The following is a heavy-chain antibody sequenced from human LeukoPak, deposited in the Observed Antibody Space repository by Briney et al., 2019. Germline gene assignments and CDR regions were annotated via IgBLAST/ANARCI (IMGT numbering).Heavy chain of an antibody. CDR1: GFTFSSYT. CDR3: ARGPYCSSTSCSTKYVNY. V-gene: IGHV3-21*01. Sequence: GGSLRLSCAASGFTFSSYTMNWVRQAPGKGLEWVSSISSSSSYIFYADSVKGRFTISRDNAKNSLYLQMNSPRAEDTAVYYCARGPYCSSTSCSTKYVNYWGQGTLVTVSS. CDR2: ISSSSSYI. J-gene: IGHJ4*02. D-gene: IGHD2-2*01.